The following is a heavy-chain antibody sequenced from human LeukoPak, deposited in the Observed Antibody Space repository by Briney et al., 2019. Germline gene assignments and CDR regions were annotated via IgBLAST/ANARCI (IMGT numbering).Heavy chain of an antibody. J-gene: IGHJ4*02. D-gene: IGHD4-17*01. Sequence: ASVKVSCKASGYTFTSYGISWVRQAPGQGLEWMGWISAYNGNTNYAQKLQGRVTMTTDTSTSTACMELRSLRSDDTAVYYCARVHYGGYFDYWGQGTLVTVSS. CDR3: ARVHYGGYFDY. CDR2: ISAYNGNT. V-gene: IGHV1-18*01. CDR1: GYTFTSYG.